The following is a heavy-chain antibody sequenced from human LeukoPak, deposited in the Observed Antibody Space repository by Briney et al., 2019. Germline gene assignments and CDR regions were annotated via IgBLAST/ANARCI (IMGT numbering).Heavy chain of an antibody. Sequence: ASVKVSCKASGYTFTGYYLHWVRQAPGQGLEWMGWINTNTGNPTYAQGFTGRFVFSLDTSVSTAYLQISSLKAEDTAVYYCARDPSRFDPWGQGTLVTVSS. J-gene: IGHJ5*02. CDR2: INTNTGNP. V-gene: IGHV7-4-1*02. CDR3: ARDPSRFDP. CDR1: GYTFTGYY.